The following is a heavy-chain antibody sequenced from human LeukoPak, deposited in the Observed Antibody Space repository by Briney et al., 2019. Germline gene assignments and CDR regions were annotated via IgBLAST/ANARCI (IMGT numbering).Heavy chain of an antibody. D-gene: IGHD2-15*01. V-gene: IGHV3-15*07. CDR3: TTDRYCSGGSCYSCAFDI. CDR1: GFTFSNAY. J-gene: IGHJ3*02. CDR2: IKPKTDGETT. Sequence: GGSLRLSCAASGFTFSNAYMNWVRQAPGKGLEWVGRIKPKTDGETTEYAAPVKDRFSISRDDSKSMMYLQMNSLKTEDTAVYYCTTDRYCSGGSCYSCAFDIWGQGTMVTVSS.